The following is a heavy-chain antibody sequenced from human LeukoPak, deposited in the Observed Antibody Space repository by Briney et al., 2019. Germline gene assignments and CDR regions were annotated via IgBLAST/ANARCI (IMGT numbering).Heavy chain of an antibody. CDR2: ISGTGSTI. D-gene: IGHD3-10*01. CDR1: GFTFSHYY. Sequence: GGSLRLSCAASGFTFSHYYMGWIRQAPGKGLEWISYISGTGSTIYYAESMKVRFTISRDNDKSSLFLHIDSLRAEDTAVYYCAKDGYGSGSYRWFDPWGQGTLVTVSS. V-gene: IGHV3-11*01. J-gene: IGHJ5*02. CDR3: AKDGYGSGSYRWFDP.